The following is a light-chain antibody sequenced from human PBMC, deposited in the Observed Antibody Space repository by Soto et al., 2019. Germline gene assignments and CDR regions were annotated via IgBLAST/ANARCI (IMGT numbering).Light chain of an antibody. Sequence: QSALTQPASVSGSPGQSITTSCTGTSSDVGGYNYVSWYQQHPGKAPKLMIYDVSNRPSGVSNRFSGSNSGNTASLTISGLQAEDEADYYCSSYTSSSWVFGGGTKLTVL. CDR3: SSYTSSSWV. J-gene: IGLJ3*02. V-gene: IGLV2-14*01. CDR2: DVS. CDR1: SSDVGGYNY.